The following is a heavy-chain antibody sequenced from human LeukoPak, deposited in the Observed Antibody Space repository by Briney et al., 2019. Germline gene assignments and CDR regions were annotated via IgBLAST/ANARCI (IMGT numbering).Heavy chain of an antibody. D-gene: IGHD6-13*01. CDR1: GGSISSSSYS. V-gene: IGHV4-39*01. J-gene: IGHJ4*02. CDR2: IYYSGST. CDR3: ARHTAPYSSSWYLLDY. Sequence: SETLSLTCTVSGGSISSSSYSWGWIRQPPGKGLEWIGSIYYSGSTYYNPSLKSRVTISVDTSKNQFSLKLSSVTAADTAVYYCARHTAPYSSSWYLLDYWGQGTLVTVSS.